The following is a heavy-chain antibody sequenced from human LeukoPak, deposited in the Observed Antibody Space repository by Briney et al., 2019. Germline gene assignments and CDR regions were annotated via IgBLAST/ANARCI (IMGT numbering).Heavy chain of an antibody. J-gene: IGHJ4*02. CDR1: GFTFSGSA. V-gene: IGHV3-73*01. CDR2: IRIKANSYAT. D-gene: IGHD2-21*02. Sequence: GGSLRLSCAASGFTFSGSAMHWVRQASGKGLEWVGRIRIKANSYATVYAASVKGRFTISRDKSKNTLYLQMSSLRPEDTAVYYCVSVDYPYCGHDCYLLDFWGQGTLVTVSS. CDR3: VSVDYPYCGHDCYLLDF.